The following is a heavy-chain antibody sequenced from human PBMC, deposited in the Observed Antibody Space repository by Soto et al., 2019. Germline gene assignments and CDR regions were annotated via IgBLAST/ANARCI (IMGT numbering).Heavy chain of an antibody. Sequence: GGSLRLSCAASGFTFSSYWMHWVRQAPGKGLVWVSRITSDGSSTSYADSVKGRFTISRDNAKNTLYLQMNSLRADDTAVHYCARGGAGVQLERQPCDYWGQGTLVTVSS. CDR2: ITSDGSST. J-gene: IGHJ4*02. CDR1: GFTFSSYW. V-gene: IGHV3-74*01. D-gene: IGHD1-1*01. CDR3: ARGGAGVQLERQPCDY.